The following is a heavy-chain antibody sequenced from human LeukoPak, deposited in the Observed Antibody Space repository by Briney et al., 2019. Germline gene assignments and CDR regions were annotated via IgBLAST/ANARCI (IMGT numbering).Heavy chain of an antibody. CDR2: ISGSGTST. CDR3: AKSFGPVIAAAGTGAD. Sequence: GGTLRLSCAASGFTFSSYAMNWVRQAPGKGLEWVSVISGSGTSTDYADSVKGRFTISRDNSKNTLYLQMNSLRAEDTAVYYCAKSFGPVIAAAGTGADWGQGTLVTVSS. V-gene: IGHV3-23*01. D-gene: IGHD6-13*01. CDR1: GFTFSSYA. J-gene: IGHJ4*02.